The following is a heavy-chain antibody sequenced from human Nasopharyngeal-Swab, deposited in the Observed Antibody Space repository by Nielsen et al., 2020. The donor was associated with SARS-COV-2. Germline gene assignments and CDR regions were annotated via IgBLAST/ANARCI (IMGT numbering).Heavy chain of an antibody. V-gene: IGHV3-11*03. CDR3: VKNSGRDGGY. Sequence: GGSLRLSCVASGFAFSDSYMSWIRQAPEKGLEWLSYISGGSSDSNYADPVKGRFTISRDNTKNALYLQMTSLRAEDTAVYYCVKNSGRDGGYWGQGTLVTVSS. CDR2: ISGGSSDS. D-gene: IGHD1-1*01. J-gene: IGHJ4*02. CDR1: GFAFSDSY.